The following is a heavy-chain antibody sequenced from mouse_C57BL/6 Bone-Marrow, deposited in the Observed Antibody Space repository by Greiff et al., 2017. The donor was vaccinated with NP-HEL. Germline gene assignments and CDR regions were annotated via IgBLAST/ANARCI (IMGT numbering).Heavy chain of an antibody. Sequence: QVQLQQSGAELARPGASVKLSCKASGYTFTSYGISWVKQRTGPGLEWIGEIYPRSGNTYYNEKFKGKATLTADKSSSTAYMELRSLTSEDSAVYFCHYGSSYKDFDYWGQGTTLTVSS. CDR1: GYTFTSYG. D-gene: IGHD1-1*01. CDR3: HYGSSYKDFDY. V-gene: IGHV1-81*01. J-gene: IGHJ2*01. CDR2: IYPRSGNT.